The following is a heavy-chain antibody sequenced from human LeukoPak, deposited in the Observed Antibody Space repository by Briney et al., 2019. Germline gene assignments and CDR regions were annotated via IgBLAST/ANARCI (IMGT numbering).Heavy chain of an antibody. D-gene: IGHD1-26*01. J-gene: IGHJ4*02. CDR1: GDSIINSVYY. CDR2: FYSTGTI. V-gene: IGHV4-39*01. CDR3: ARHGDGYAGAYYAPY. Sequence: SETLSLTCIVSGDSIINSVYYWGWTRQPPGKGLEWVGSFYSTGTIYYNPSLQSRVTISADTSKNLFSLQLTSVSVADAAVYYCARHGDGYAGAYYAPYWGQGTLVSVSS.